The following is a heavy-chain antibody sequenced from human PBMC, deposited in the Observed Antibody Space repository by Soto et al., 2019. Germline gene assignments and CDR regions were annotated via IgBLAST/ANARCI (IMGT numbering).Heavy chain of an antibody. CDR1: GYTVTSYD. V-gene: IGHV1-8*01. CDR3: ASAREYDAFDI. J-gene: IGHJ3*02. Sequence: QVQLVQSGAEVKKPGASVKVSCKASGYTVTSYDIKWVREATVQGLEWMGWMNPNSDNTGYAQKFQGRVTMTRNTSISTAYMELSILRSEDTAVYYCASAREYDAFDIWGQGTMVTVSS. CDR2: MNPNSDNT.